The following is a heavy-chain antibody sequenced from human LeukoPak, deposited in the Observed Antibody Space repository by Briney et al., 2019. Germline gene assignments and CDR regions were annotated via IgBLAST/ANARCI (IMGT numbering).Heavy chain of an antibody. Sequence: SETLSLTCTVSCGSICSLYWTWIRQPPGKGLEWIGNIHNSGSTNYNPSLRSRVTISVDTAKNQFSLRLKSVTAADTAVYFCGRESFGGHCSRTGCFQYTWVDPWGQGSLVTVSS. D-gene: IGHD2-2*01. V-gene: IGHV4-59*11. CDR2: IHNSGST. J-gene: IGHJ5*02. CDR1: CGSICSLY. CDR3: GRESFGGHCSRTGCFQYTWVDP.